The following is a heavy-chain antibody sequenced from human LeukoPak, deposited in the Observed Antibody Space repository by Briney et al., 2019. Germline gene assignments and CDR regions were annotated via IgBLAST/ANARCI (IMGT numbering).Heavy chain of an antibody. J-gene: IGHJ3*02. V-gene: IGHV3-21*01. Sequence: GGSLRLSCAASGFTFSSYSMNWVRQAPGKGLEWVSSISSSSSYIYYADSVKGRFTISRDNAKNSLYLQMNSLRAEDTAVYYCARIGLLSDAFDIWGQGTTVTVSS. D-gene: IGHD3/OR15-3a*01. CDR2: ISSSSSYI. CDR3: ARIGLLSDAFDI. CDR1: GFTFSSYS.